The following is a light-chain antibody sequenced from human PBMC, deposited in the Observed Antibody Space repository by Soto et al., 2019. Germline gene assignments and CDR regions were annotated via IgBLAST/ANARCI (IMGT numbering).Light chain of an antibody. V-gene: IGKV3-11*01. CDR1: RSVTNF. CDR3: QQRNVWPPVT. J-gene: IGKJ5*01. Sequence: EIVLTQSPATLSLSPGERSTLSCSASRSVTNFLAWYQQKPGQAPRLLIYGAFNRATGIPARFSGSGSGTDFTLTISSLEPEDSAVYYCQQRNVWPPVTFGQGTRLEIK. CDR2: GAF.